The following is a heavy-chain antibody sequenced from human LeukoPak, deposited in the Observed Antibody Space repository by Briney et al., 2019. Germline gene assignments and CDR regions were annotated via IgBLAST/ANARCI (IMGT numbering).Heavy chain of an antibody. V-gene: IGHV3-53*01. D-gene: IGHD6-13*01. J-gene: IGHJ4*02. CDR2: IYSGGSI. CDR1: GFTVSSNY. Sequence: GGSLRLSCAASGFTVSSNYMSWVRQAPGKGLEWVSVIYSGGSIYYADSLKGRFTISRDNAKNSLYLQMNSLRAEDTAVYYCARIGAGSSRDYWGQGTLVTVSS. CDR3: ARIGAGSSRDY.